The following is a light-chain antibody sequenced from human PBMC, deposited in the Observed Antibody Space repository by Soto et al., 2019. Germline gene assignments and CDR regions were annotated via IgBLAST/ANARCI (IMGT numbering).Light chain of an antibody. CDR1: SSDVGAYNY. V-gene: IGLV2-14*01. CDR3: NSYTTSSTLYV. Sequence: QSVLTQPASVSGSPGQSITISCTGTSSDVGAYNYVSWYQQHPGKAPKLMIYDVTSRPSGVSNRFSGSKSGNTASLTISGLQAEDEADYYCNSYTTSSTLYVFGSGTKLTVL. CDR2: DVT. J-gene: IGLJ1*01.